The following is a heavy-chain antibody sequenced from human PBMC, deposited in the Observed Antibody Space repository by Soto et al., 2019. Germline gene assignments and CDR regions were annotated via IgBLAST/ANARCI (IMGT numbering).Heavy chain of an antibody. D-gene: IGHD1-26*01. CDR2: IYTSGST. Sequence: PSETLSLTCTVSGGSISSYYWSWIRQPAGKGLEWIGRIYTSGSTNYNPSLKSRVTMSVDTSKNQFSLKLSSVTAADTAVYYCARDSSLGSYYRDAFDIWGQGTMVTVSS. J-gene: IGHJ3*02. CDR3: ARDSSLGSYYRDAFDI. V-gene: IGHV4-4*07. CDR1: GGSISSYY.